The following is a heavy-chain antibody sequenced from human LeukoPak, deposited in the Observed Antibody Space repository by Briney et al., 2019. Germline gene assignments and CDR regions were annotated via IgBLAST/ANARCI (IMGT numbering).Heavy chain of an antibody. CDR2: ISAYNGNT. V-gene: IGHV1-18*01. J-gene: IGHJ4*02. CDR3: ARMPYDFWSGYYALGY. Sequence: ASVKVSCKASGYTFTSYGISWVRQAPGQGLEWMGWISAYNGNTNYAQKLQGRVTMTTDTSTSTAYMELRSLRSDDTAVYYCARMPYDFWSGYYALGYWGQGTLVTVSS. D-gene: IGHD3-3*01. CDR1: GYTFTSYG.